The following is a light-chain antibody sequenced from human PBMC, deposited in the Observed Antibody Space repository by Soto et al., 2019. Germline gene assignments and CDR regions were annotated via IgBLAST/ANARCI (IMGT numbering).Light chain of an antibody. CDR3: SSYTAGGTI. CDR1: SSNIGANY. CDR2: DTN. J-gene: IGLJ1*01. Sequence: QSVLTQPPSVSAAPGQRVTISCSGGSSNIGANYVSWYQQLPGTAPKLLISDTNRRPSGIPDRFSGSKSGTSATLDITGLQTGDEADYYCSSYTAGGTIFGTGTKVTGL. V-gene: IGLV1-51*01.